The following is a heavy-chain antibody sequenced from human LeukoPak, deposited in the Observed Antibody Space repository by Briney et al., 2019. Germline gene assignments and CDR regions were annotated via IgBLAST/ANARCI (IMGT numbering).Heavy chain of an antibody. CDR2: ISYDGSNK. D-gene: IGHD4-17*01. Sequence: GGSLRLSCAASGFTFSSYAMHWVRQAPGKGLEWVAVISYDGSNKYYADSVKGRFTISRDNSKNTLYLQMNSLRAEGTAVYYCARDPNGDYVGAFDMWGPGTMVTVSS. CDR3: ARDPNGDYVGAFDM. V-gene: IGHV3-30*04. CDR1: GFTFSSYA. J-gene: IGHJ3*02.